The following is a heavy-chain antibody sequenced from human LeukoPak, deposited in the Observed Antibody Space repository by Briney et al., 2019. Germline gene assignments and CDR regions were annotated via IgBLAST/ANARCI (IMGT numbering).Heavy chain of an antibody. D-gene: IGHD4-23*01. V-gene: IGHV3-11*01. J-gene: IGHJ4*02. CDR2: ISNRGIII. CDR1: GFNFSATY. CDR3: ASGGDYVGIAATFRY. Sequence: GGSLTLSCAASGFNFSATYMTWIRQAPGKGLEWVSYISNRGIIINYADSVKGRFTISRDDAKSSLYLHMNNLRAEDTALYYCASGGDYVGIAATFRYWGQGSLVTVSS.